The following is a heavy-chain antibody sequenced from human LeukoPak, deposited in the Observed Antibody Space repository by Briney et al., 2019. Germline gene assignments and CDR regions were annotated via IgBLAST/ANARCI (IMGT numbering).Heavy chain of an antibody. CDR2: ISYDGSNK. CDR3: ARGGSYYIQNWYFDL. CDR1: GFTFSSYA. V-gene: IGHV3-30-3*01. Sequence: PGGSLRLSCAASGFTFSSYAMHWVRQAPGKGLEWVAVISYDGSNKYYADSVKGRFTISSDNSKNTLYLQMDSLRAEDTAVYYCARGGSYYIQNWYFDLWGRGTLVTVSS. D-gene: IGHD1-26*01. J-gene: IGHJ2*01.